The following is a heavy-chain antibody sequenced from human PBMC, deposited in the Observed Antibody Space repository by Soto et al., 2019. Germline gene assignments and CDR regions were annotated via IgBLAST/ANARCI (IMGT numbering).Heavy chain of an antibody. D-gene: IGHD4-4*01. Sequence: GGSLRLSCAASGFTFSTYWMNWVRQAPGKGLEWVGRIKSKTDGGTTDYAAPVKGRFTISRDDSKNTLYLQMNSLKTEDTAVYYCTTAYDYSNIDAFDIWGQGTMVTVSS. V-gene: IGHV3-15*07. CDR3: TTAYDYSNIDAFDI. CDR2: IKSKTDGGTT. J-gene: IGHJ3*02. CDR1: GFTFSTYW.